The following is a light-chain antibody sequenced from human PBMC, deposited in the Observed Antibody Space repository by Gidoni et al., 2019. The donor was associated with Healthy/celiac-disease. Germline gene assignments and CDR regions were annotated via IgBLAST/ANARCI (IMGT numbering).Light chain of an antibody. J-gene: IGKJ2*01. CDR2: DAS. CDR1: QSVSSY. V-gene: IGKV3-11*01. CDR3: QQRSNWPPYT. Sequence: EIVLTQSPATLSLSPGERATLSCRASQSVSSYLAWYQQKPGQAPRLLIYDASNRATGIPARFSGSVSGTDFTLTISSPEPEDFAVYYCQQRSNWPPYTFGQGTKLEIK.